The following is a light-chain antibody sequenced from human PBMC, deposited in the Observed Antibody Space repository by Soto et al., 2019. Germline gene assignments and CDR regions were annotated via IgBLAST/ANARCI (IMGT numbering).Light chain of an antibody. CDR1: TGDVTSGHF. CDR2: DTS. Sequence: QAVVTQEPSLTVSPGGTVTLTCGSSTGDVTSGHFPFWFQQKPGQAPRTLIHDTSRKHSWTPARFSGSLLGGKAALTLSGPQPEDEAEYYCLLSYSGARGVFGGGTKLTVL. J-gene: IGLJ2*01. V-gene: IGLV7-46*01. CDR3: LLSYSGARGV.